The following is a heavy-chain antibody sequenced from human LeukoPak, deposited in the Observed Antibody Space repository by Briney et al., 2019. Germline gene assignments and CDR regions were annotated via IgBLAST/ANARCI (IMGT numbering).Heavy chain of an antibody. Sequence: GASVKVSCKASGYTFTSYGISWVRQAPGQGLEWMGWISAYNGNTNYAQKLQGRVTMTTDTSTSTAYMELRSLRSDDTAVYYCAGGGVNSGWYSSFDYWGQGTLVTVSS. D-gene: IGHD6-19*01. CDR3: AGGGVNSGWYSSFDY. J-gene: IGHJ4*02. CDR1: GYTFTSYG. CDR2: ISAYNGNT. V-gene: IGHV1-18*01.